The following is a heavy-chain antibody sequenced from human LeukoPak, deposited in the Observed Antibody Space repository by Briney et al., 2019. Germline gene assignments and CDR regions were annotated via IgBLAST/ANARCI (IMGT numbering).Heavy chain of an antibody. CDR1: GFTFSSYG. CDR3: AKVDGILLWFGELMDY. J-gene: IGHJ4*02. V-gene: IGHV3-30*02. Sequence: GGSLRLSCAASGFTFSSYGMHWVGQAPGKGLEWVAFIRYDGSNKYYADSVKGRFTISRDNSKNTLYLQMNSLRAEDTAVYYCAKVDGILLWFGELMDYWGQGTLVTVSS. CDR2: IRYDGSNK. D-gene: IGHD3-10*01.